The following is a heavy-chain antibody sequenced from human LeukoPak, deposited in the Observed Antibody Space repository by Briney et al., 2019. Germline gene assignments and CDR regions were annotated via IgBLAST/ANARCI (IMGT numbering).Heavy chain of an antibody. CDR3: ARDKAHSYGYYFDP. V-gene: IGHV4-4*08. CDR1: GGSISSYY. J-gene: IGHJ4*02. CDR2: IANGRT. D-gene: IGHD3-10*01. Sequence: SETLSLTCTVSGGSISSYYWSWIRQTPGKGLEWVGHIANGRTDYNPSLKSRAIISVDTSKNQISLRLTSVTAADTAVYHCARDKAHSYGYYFDPWGPGTQVLVSS.